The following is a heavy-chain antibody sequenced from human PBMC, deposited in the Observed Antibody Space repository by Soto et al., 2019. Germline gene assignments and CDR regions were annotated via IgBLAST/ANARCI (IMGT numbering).Heavy chain of an antibody. CDR1: GYSFTSYW. D-gene: IGHD3-10*01. CDR3: ARLPMVRGVIMLYYYGMDV. Sequence: PGESLKISCKGSGYSFTSYWIGWVRQMPGKGLEWMGIIYPGDSDTRYSPSFQGQVTISADKSISTAYPQWSSLKASDTAMYYCARLPMVRGVIMLYYYGMDVWGQGTTVTVS. V-gene: IGHV5-51*01. CDR2: IYPGDSDT. J-gene: IGHJ6*02.